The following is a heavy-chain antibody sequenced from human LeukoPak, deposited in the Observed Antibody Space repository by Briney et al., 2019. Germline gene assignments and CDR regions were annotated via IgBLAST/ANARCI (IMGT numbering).Heavy chain of an antibody. CDR1: GFTYSSVW. J-gene: IGHJ4*02. CDR2: IKSRTDGETT. Sequence: GVSLRLSCTASGFTYSSVWMTWVRQAPGKGLEWVGRIKSRTDGETTDYAAPVKGRFSISRDDSENTLYLQMNSLKNEGTAVYFCTTVHGAGAVNFDYWGQGSLVTVSS. D-gene: IGHD3-16*01. CDR3: TTVHGAGAVNFDY. V-gene: IGHV3-15*01.